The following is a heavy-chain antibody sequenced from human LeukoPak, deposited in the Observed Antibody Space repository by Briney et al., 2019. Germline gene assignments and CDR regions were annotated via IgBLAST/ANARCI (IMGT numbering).Heavy chain of an antibody. Sequence: GGALRLSCAGCGFTFNSYGMHWVRQAPGKGLEWVAVIWYDGSNKYYADSVKGRFTISRDNFKNTLYLQMNSLRAEDTAVYYCARYSSGWSLDYWGQGTLVTVSS. CDR1: GFTFNSYG. V-gene: IGHV3-33*01. J-gene: IGHJ4*02. D-gene: IGHD6-19*01. CDR3: ARYSSGWSLDY. CDR2: IWYDGSNK.